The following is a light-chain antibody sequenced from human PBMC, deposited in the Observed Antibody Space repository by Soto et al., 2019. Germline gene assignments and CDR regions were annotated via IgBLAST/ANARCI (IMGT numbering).Light chain of an antibody. V-gene: IGKV3-15*01. J-gene: IGKJ4*01. CDR3: QQYGNWPTIT. CDR2: GAS. Sequence: EIVMTQSPACLCVSPGERVALSCGASQNINTALSWYQQKPGQAPRLLFYGASTRATGIPARFSGIGSGTEFSLTISGLQSEDFAVYYCQQYGNWPTITFRGGTKVDIK. CDR1: QNINTA.